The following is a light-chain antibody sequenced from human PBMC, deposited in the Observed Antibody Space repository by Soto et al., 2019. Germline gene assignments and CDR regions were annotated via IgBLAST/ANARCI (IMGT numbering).Light chain of an antibody. CDR2: DVS. V-gene: IGLV2-11*01. CDR3: CSYAGSYTSGV. J-gene: IGLJ1*01. Sequence: QSVLTQPRSVSGSPGQSVTISCTGTSSNIGGYNYVSWYQQHPGKAPKLLIYDVSKRPSGVPDRFSGSKSGNTASPTISGLQAEDEADYYCCSYAGSYTSGVFGTGTKLTVL. CDR1: SSNIGGYNY.